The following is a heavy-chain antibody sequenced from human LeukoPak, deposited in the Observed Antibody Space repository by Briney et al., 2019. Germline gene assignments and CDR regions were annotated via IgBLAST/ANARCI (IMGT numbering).Heavy chain of an antibody. D-gene: IGHD3-9*01. CDR3: ARLPTGYPNWFDA. Sequence: SETLSLTCTVSGGSLNFKTNSWAWVRQPPGRSLEWIGAVHFSGDIYYNPSVISRVTISVDRSKNQYFLRLNSLTATDTAIYYCARLPTGYPNWFDAWGQGILVTVSS. V-gene: IGHV4-39*01. CDR1: GGSLNFKTNS. J-gene: IGHJ5*02. CDR2: VHFSGDI.